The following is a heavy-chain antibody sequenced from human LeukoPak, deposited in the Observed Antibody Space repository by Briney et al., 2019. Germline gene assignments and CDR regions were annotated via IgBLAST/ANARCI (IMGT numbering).Heavy chain of an antibody. V-gene: IGHV3-66*01. J-gene: IGHJ4*02. Sequence: PGGSLRLSCAASEFSVGSNYMTWVRQAPGKGLEWVSLIYSGGSTYYADSVKGRFTISRDNSKNTLYLQMNSLRAEDTAVYYCATNFYDGPGYWGQGTLVTVSS. CDR2: IYSGGST. D-gene: IGHD2/OR15-2a*01. CDR1: EFSVGSNY. CDR3: ATNFYDGPGY.